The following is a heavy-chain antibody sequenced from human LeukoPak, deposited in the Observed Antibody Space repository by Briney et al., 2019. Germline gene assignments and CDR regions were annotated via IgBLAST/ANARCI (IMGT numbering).Heavy chain of an antibody. Sequence: GGSLRLSCTASGFTFGDYAMSWVRQAPGKGLEWVGFIRSKAYGGTTEYAASVKGRFTISRDDSKNIAYLQMNSLKTEDTAVYYCTSCSWYYYYGMDVWGQGTTVTVSS. CDR3: TSCSWYYYYGMDV. V-gene: IGHV3-49*04. J-gene: IGHJ6*02. D-gene: IGHD6-13*01. CDR2: IRSKAYGGTT. CDR1: GFTFGDYA.